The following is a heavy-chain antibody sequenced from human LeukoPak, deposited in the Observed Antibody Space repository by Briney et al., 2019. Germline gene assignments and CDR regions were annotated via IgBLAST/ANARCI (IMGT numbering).Heavy chain of an antibody. V-gene: IGHV3-9*01. D-gene: IGHD3-3*01. CDR2: ISWNSGSI. CDR1: GFTFDDYA. Sequence: PGGSLRLSCAASGFTFDDYAMHWVRQAPGKGLEWVSGISWNSGSIGYADSVKGRFTISRDNAKNTLYLQMNSLRAEDTAVYYCAKDLRAVTIFGVALGYWGQGTLVTVSS. CDR3: AKDLRAVTIFGVALGY. J-gene: IGHJ4*02.